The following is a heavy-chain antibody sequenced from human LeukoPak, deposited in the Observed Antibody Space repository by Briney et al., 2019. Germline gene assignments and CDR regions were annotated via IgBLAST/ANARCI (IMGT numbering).Heavy chain of an antibody. CDR3: VRNRAFDI. CDR1: GGSITDYY. CDR2: SDNSGST. J-gene: IGHJ3*02. V-gene: IGHV4-59*01. Sequence: PSETPSLTCTVSGGSITDYYWNWIRQPPGKGLEWIGYSDNSGSTNYNTSLKSRVTISVDTSKNQISLKLSSVTAADTAVYHCVRNRAFDIWGQGTMVTVSS.